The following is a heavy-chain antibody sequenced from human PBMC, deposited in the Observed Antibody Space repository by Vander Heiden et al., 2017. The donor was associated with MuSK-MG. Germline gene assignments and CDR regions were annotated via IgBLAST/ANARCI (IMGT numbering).Heavy chain of an antibody. CDR2: IYHSGST. D-gene: IGHD5-18*01. J-gene: IGHJ5*02. V-gene: IGHV4-38-2*01. CDR3: ARILTRSRYGYWFDP. CDR1: GNSISSGYF. Sequence: QVQLQESGPGLVKPSETLSLTCAVSGNSISSGYFWGWIRQPPGRGLQYIGHIYHSGSTYYNPSLRSRVTISVDTSRNQSSLKLTSVTAADTAVYYCARILTRSRYGYWFDPWGQGTQVIVSS.